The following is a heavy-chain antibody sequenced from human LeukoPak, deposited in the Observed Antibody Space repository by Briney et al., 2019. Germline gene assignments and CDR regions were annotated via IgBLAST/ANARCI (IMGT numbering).Heavy chain of an antibody. Sequence: PSETLSLTCTVSGGSISSYYWSWIRQPAGKGLEWIGRIYTSGSTNYNPSLKSRVTISVDKSKNQFSLKLSSVTAADPAVYYCARGIGATNRYYYYYYYMDVWGKGTTVTVSS. J-gene: IGHJ6*03. CDR1: GGSISSYY. CDR2: IYTSGST. D-gene: IGHD1-26*01. CDR3: ARGIGATNRYYYYYYYMDV. V-gene: IGHV4-4*07.